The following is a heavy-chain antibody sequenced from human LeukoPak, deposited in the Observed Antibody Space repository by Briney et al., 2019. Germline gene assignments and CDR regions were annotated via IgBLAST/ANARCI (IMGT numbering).Heavy chain of an antibody. CDR3: ARGEWDLLFDY. D-gene: IGHD1-26*01. V-gene: IGHV4-59*01. Sequence: PSETLSLTCTVSGGSISSYYWSWIRQPPGKGLEWLGYIYYGGSTNYNPSLKSRVTISVDTSKNQFSLKLSSVTAADTAVYYCARGEWDLLFDYWGQGTLVTVSS. CDR1: GGSISSYY. J-gene: IGHJ4*02. CDR2: IYYGGST.